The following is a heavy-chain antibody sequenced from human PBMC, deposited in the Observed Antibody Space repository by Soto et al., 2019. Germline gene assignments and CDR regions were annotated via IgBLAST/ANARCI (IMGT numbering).Heavy chain of an antibody. CDR3: ARHEVWYRSSYTLPGWFDP. V-gene: IGHV4-39*01. D-gene: IGHD6-13*01. J-gene: IGHJ5*02. CDR2: IYYSGST. CDR1: GGSISSSSYY. Sequence: SETLSLTCTVSGGSISSSSYYWGWIRQPPGKGLEWIGSIYYSGSTYYNPSLKSRVTISVDTSKNQFSLKLSSVTAADTAVYYCARHEVWYRSSYTLPGWFDPWGQGTLVTGSS.